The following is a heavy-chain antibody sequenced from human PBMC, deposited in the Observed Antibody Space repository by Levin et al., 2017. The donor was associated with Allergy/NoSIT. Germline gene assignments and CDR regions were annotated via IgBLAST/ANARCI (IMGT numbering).Heavy chain of an antibody. CDR2: IYYSGST. V-gene: IGHV4-59*01. CDR1: GGSISSYY. CDR3: AREGGTFGGVVFGYYGMDV. Sequence: SETLSLTCTVSGGSISSYYWSWIRQPPGKGLEWIGYIYYSGSTNYNPSLKSRVTISVDTSKNQFSLKLSSVTAADTAVYYCAREGGTFGGVVFGYYGMDVWGQGTTVTVSS. J-gene: IGHJ6*02. D-gene: IGHD3-16*01.